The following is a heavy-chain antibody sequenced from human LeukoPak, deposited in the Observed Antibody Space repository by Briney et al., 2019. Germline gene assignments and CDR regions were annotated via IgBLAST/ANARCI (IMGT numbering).Heavy chain of an antibody. Sequence: GGSLRLSCAASGFTFSSYWMSWVRQAPGKGLEWVANTREDGSEKNCLDSVKGRFTISRDNAQNSLYLQMDSLRVEDTAVYYCARDLGRISAAAIPGGSWGQGTLVTVSS. CDR2: TREDGSEK. CDR1: GFTFSSYW. CDR3: ARDLGRISAAAIPGGS. V-gene: IGHV3-7*05. J-gene: IGHJ5*02. D-gene: IGHD6-13*01.